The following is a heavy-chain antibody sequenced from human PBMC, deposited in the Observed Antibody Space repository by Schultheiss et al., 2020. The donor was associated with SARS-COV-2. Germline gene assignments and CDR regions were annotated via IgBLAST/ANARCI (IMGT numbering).Heavy chain of an antibody. CDR1: GFTFSSYA. Sequence: GGSLRLSCAASGFTFSSYAMSWVRQAPGKGLEWVSAISGSGGSTYYADSVKGRFTISRDNSKNTLYLQMNSLRPEDTAVYYCARGGYYDFWKTFYYYYMDVWGKGTTVTVSS. V-gene: IGHV3-23*01. CDR2: ISGSGGST. D-gene: IGHD3-3*01. J-gene: IGHJ6*03. CDR3: ARGGYYDFWKTFYYYYMDV.